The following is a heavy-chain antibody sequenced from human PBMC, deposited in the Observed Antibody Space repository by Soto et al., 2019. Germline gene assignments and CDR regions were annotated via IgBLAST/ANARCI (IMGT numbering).Heavy chain of an antibody. CDR2: IIPILGIA. D-gene: IGHD6-19*01. CDR1: GGTFSSYT. CDR3: ARVLSGWLPHFDY. J-gene: IGHJ4*02. V-gene: IGHV1-69*02. Sequence: ASVKVSCKASGGTFSSYTISWVRQAPGQGLEWMGRIIPILGIANYAQKFQGRVTITADTSTSTAYMELRSLRSDDTAVYYCARVLSGWLPHFDYWGQGTLVTVSS.